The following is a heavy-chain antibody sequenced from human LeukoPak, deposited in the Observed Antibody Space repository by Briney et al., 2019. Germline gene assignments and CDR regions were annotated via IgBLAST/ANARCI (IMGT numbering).Heavy chain of an antibody. CDR3: ASDPILPGIAVAGGYDY. D-gene: IGHD6-19*01. CDR1: GFTFSSYS. CDR2: ISSSSSTI. J-gene: IGHJ4*02. V-gene: IGHV3-48*01. Sequence: PGGSLRLSCAASGFTFSSYSMNWVRQAPGKGLEWVSYISSSSSTIYYADSVKGRFTISRDNAKNSLYLQMNSLRAEDTAVYYCASDPILPGIAVAGGYDYWGQGTLVTASS.